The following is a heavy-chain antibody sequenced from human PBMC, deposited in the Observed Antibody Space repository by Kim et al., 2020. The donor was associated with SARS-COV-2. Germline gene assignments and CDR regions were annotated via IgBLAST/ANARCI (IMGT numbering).Heavy chain of an antibody. J-gene: IGHJ4*02. CDR3: AREPTGVYYGDSIDY. V-gene: IGHV1-69*04. Sequence: SVKVSCKASGGTFSSYAISWVRQAPGQGLEWMGRIIPILGIANYAQKFQGRVTITADKSTSTAYMELSSLRSEDTAVYYCAREPTGVYYGDSIDYWGQGTLVTVSS. CDR2: IIPILGIA. D-gene: IGHD4-17*01. CDR1: GGTFSSYA.